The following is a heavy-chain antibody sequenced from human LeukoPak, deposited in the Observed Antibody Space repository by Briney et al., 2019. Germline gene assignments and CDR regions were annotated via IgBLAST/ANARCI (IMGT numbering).Heavy chain of an antibody. J-gene: IGHJ4*02. CDR2: IRSKANSYAT. V-gene: IGHV3-73*01. CDR1: GFTFSGSA. CDR3: TSPYSSSDPLDC. D-gene: IGHD6-6*01. Sequence: PGGSLKLSCAASGFTFSGSAMHWVRQASGKGLEWVGRIRSKANSYATAYAASVKGRFTISRDDSKNTAYLQMNSLKTEDTAVYYCTSPYSSSDPLDCWAQGTLVTVSS.